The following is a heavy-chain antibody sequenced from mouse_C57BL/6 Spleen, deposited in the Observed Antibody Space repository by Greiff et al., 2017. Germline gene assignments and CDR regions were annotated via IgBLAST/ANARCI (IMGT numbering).Heavy chain of an antibody. V-gene: IGHV1-15*01. J-gene: IGHJ4*01. CDR3: TRERTVVAYYYARDD. Sequence: QVQLQQSGAELVRPGASVTLSCKASGYTFTDYEMHWVKQTPVHGLEWIGAIDPETGGTAYYQKFKGKAILTADKSSSTAYMELRSLTSEDSAVYYCTRERTVVAYYYARDDWGQGTSVTVSS. CDR2: IDPETGGT. D-gene: IGHD1-1*01. CDR1: GYTFTDYE.